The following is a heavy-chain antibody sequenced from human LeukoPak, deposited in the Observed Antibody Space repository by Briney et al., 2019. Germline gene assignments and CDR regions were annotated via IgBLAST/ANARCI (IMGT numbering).Heavy chain of an antibody. J-gene: IGHJ4*02. V-gene: IGHV3-30*18. CDR3: AKDPVAKYYYGSGSYWASYFDY. CDR2: ISYDGSNK. Sequence: GGSLRLSCAASGFTFSSYGMHWVRQAPGKGLEWVAVISYDGSNKFYADSVKGRFTISRDNSKNTLYLQMNSLRAEDTAVYYCAKDPVAKYYYGSGSYWASYFDYWGQGTLVTVSS. D-gene: IGHD3-10*01. CDR1: GFTFSSYG.